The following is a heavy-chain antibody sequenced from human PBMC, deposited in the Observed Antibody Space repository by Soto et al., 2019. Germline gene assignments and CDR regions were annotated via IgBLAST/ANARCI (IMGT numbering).Heavy chain of an antibody. CDR2: IDPGDSST. D-gene: IGHD1-26*01. V-gene: IGHV5-10-1*01. Sequence: PREALKISRQGSGYGFTTYWISWGRQMPGKGLEWMGKIDPGDSSTNYSPSFRGHITISVDRSINTAHLQFSSLKAADTAVYYCARLEKWYYNYYGLDVWGQGTMVTVSS. CDR3: ARLEKWYYNYYGLDV. J-gene: IGHJ6*02. CDR1: GYGFTTYW.